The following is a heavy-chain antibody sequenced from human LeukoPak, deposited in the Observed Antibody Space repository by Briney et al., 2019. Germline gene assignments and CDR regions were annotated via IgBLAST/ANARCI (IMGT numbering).Heavy chain of an antibody. J-gene: IGHJ4*02. D-gene: IGHD3-3*01. Sequence: GSSVKVSCKASGYTFTSYGISWVRQAPGQGLEWMGGIIPIFGTANYAQKFQGRATITTDESTSTAYMELSSLRSEDKAVYYCARVNYDFWSGYYVYYFDYWGQGTLVTVSS. CDR3: ARVNYDFWSGYYVYYFDY. CDR1: GYTFTSYG. V-gene: IGHV1-69*05. CDR2: IIPIFGTA.